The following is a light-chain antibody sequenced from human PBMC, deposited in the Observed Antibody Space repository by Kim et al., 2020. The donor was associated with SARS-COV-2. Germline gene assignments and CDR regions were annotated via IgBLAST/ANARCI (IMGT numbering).Light chain of an antibody. V-gene: IGKV2-24*01. CDR3: RQSTQFPFT. CDR2: KVS. J-gene: IGKJ5*01. CDR1: QSLVYRDGNTC. Sequence: PASISCRSSQSLVYRDGNTCLGWLQERPGQPPRLLIYKVSNRFSGVPDRFTGSGAVTDFTLKISRVEAEDVGVCYCRQSTQFPFTFGQGTRLEI.